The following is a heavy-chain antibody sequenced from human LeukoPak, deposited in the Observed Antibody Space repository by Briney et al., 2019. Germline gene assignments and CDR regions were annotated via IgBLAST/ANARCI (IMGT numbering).Heavy chain of an antibody. CDR2: IYSGENP. CDR1: GFTVSSNY. CDR3: ARTNFWSGH. V-gene: IGHV3-53*01. Sequence: TGGSLRLSCAASGFTVSSNYMSWVRQAPGKGLEWVSVIYSGENPYYADSVKGRFTISRDNSMNAVYLQMNSLRAEDTAVYYCARTNFWSGHWGQGTLVTVSS. J-gene: IGHJ4*02. D-gene: IGHD3-3*01.